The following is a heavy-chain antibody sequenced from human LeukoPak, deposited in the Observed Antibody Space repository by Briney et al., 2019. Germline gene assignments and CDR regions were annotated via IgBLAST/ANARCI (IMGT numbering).Heavy chain of an antibody. Sequence: GGSLRLSCAASGFSLTSYWMHWVRQPPGKGLVWVSRVDHDGSGTAYADSVTGRFTISRDNAKNTVYLQMNSLRAEDTAVYYCATDLGWGQGTLVTVSS. CDR3: ATDLG. D-gene: IGHD4-17*01. CDR1: GFSLTSYW. J-gene: IGHJ4*02. CDR2: VDHDGSGT. V-gene: IGHV3-74*01.